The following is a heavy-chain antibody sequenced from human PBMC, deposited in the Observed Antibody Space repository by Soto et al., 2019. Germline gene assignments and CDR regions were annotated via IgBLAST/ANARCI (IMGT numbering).Heavy chain of an antibody. CDR2: IYYSGST. J-gene: IGHJ6*02. D-gene: IGHD5-18*01. CDR3: AIKQLWTSEHYYYGMDV. Sequence: SETLSLTCTVSGGSISSGGYYWSWIRQHPGKGLEWIGYIYYSGSTYYNPSLKSRVTISVDTSKNQFSLELSSVTAADTAVYYCAIKQLWTSEHYYYGMDVWGQGTTVTVSS. V-gene: IGHV4-31*03. CDR1: GGSISSGGYY.